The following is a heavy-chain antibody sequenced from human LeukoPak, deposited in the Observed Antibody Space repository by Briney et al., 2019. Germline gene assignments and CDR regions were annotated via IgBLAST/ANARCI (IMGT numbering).Heavy chain of an antibody. D-gene: IGHD3-3*01. J-gene: IGHJ6*02. V-gene: IGHV1-69*04. CDR2: IIPILGIA. CDR1: GYTFTGYS. Sequence: SVKVSCKASGYTFTGYSIHWVRQAPGQGLEWMGRIIPILGIANYAQKFQGRVTITADKSTSTAYMELSSLRSEDTAVYYCARAALRFLEWLESYYYGMDVWGQGTTVTVSS. CDR3: ARAALRFLEWLESYYYGMDV.